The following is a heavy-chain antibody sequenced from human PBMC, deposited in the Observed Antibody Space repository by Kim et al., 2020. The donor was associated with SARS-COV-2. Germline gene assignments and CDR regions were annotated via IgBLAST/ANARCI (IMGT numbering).Heavy chain of an antibody. CDR3: ASTVIVEMATIGFDY. Sequence: SETLSLTCTVSGGSISSGGYYWSWIRQHPGKGLEWIGYIYYSGSTYYNPSLKSRVTISVDTSKNQFSLKLSSVTAADTAVYYCASTVIVEMATIGFDYWGQGTLVTVSS. J-gene: IGHJ4*02. CDR2: IYYSGST. V-gene: IGHV4-31*03. D-gene: IGHD5-12*01. CDR1: GGSISSGGYY.